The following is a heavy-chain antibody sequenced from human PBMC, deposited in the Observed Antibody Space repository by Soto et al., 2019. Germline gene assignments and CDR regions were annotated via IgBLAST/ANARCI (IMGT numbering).Heavy chain of an antibody. CDR1: GFTLRNYA. CDR2: MSFDGRDA. CDR3: ARGNEKTANYRAFFDQ. V-gene: IGHV3-30*03. J-gene: IGHJ4*02. D-gene: IGHD2-21*02. Sequence: QVQLVESGGAVVQPGTSLRLSCVVSGFTLRNYAMHWVRRAPGKGLEWVSMMSFDGRDAKYVDSVKGRFTMSRDNSKNTLYLEMNSLRPEDTAVYYCARGNEKTANYRAFFDQWGQGILVTVSS.